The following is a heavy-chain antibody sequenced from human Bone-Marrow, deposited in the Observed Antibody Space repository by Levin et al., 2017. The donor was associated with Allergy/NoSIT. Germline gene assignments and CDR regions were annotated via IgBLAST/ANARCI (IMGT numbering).Heavy chain of an antibody. V-gene: IGHV4-31*03. CDR3: AREDGSTFDS. J-gene: IGHJ4*02. D-gene: IGHD5-24*01. CDR1: GGSISSGGYH. Sequence: SQTLSLTCTVSGGSISSGGYHWSWIRQHAGKGLEWIGYIYYSGSTYYNPSLKSRAMISLDTSKNQFSLKVTSATAADAAVYYCAREDGSTFDSWGQGTLVTVSS. CDR2: IYYSGST.